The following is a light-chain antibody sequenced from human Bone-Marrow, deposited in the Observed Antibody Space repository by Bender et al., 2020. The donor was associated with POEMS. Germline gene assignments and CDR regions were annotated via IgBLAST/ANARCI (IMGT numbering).Light chain of an antibody. Sequence: QSVLTQPPSASGTPGQKVTMSCSGSTSNIGRNAVSWYQQVPGTAPKLLIYTNDQRPSGIPERFSGSNSGNTATLTISRGEAGDEADYYCQVWDSGSDHPVLFGGGTKLTVL. J-gene: IGLJ2*01. CDR2: TND. V-gene: IGLV1-47*01. CDR3: QVWDSGSDHPVL. CDR1: TSNIGRNA.